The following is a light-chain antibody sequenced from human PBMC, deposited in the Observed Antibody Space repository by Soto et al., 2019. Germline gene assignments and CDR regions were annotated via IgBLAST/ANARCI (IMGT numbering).Light chain of an antibody. CDR1: SSDVGGYNL. J-gene: IGLJ1*01. Sequence: QSVLTQPASVSASPGQSITISCTGTSSDVGGYNLVSWYQQHPGKAPILMIYEDNKQPSGVSSRFSGSKSGNTASLTISGLQAEDEAEYYCCSYAGSSTYVFGTGTKVTVL. CDR2: EDN. CDR3: CSYAGSSTYV. V-gene: IGLV2-23*01.